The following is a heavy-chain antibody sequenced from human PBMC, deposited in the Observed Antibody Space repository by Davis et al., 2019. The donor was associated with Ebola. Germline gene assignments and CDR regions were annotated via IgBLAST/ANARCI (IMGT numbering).Heavy chain of an antibody. V-gene: IGHV1-2*02. Sequence: ASVKVSCKASGYTFTGYYMHWVRQAPGQGPEWMAWLNHRNGAANFAQRFQGRVTLTRDTYITTSYMELSGLRSDDTAIYYCATRTHTNSDLDSWGQGTLVSVSS. CDR2: LNHRNGAA. CDR1: GYTFTGYY. D-gene: IGHD1-14*01. CDR3: ATRTHTNSDLDS. J-gene: IGHJ4*02.